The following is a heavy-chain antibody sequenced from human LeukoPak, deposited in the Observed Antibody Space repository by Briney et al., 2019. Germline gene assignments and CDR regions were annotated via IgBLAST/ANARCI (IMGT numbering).Heavy chain of an antibody. Sequence: PSETLSLTCAVYGGSFSGYYWSWIRQPPGKGLEWIGEINHSGSTNYNPSLESRVTISVDTSKNQFSLKLSSVTAADTAVYYCARFTQWVAAAGTWWWFDPWGQGTLVTVSS. V-gene: IGHV4-34*01. J-gene: IGHJ5*02. CDR3: ARFTQWVAAAGTWWWFDP. CDR2: INHSGST. CDR1: GGSFSGYY. D-gene: IGHD6-13*01.